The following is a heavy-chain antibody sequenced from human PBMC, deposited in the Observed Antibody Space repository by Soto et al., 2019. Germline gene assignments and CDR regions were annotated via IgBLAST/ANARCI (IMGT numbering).Heavy chain of an antibody. Sequence: KLSETLSLTCTVSGASVSSGNQYWSWIRQPPGKRLEWIGFIYNSVITNYSPSLKSRVSISADTSRNQFSLKMSSVTAADTAVYYCARGWDANSWGQGALVTVSS. CDR2: IYNSVIT. J-gene: IGHJ4*02. CDR3: ARGWDANS. CDR1: GASVSSGNQY. V-gene: IGHV4-61*01. D-gene: IGHD6-19*01.